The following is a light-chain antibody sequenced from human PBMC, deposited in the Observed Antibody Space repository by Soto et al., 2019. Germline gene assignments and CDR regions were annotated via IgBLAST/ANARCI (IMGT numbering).Light chain of an antibody. V-gene: IGKV3-11*01. CDR1: QSVSSY. CDR3: QQRFNWPWT. J-gene: IGKJ1*01. Sequence: EIVLTQSPATLSLSPGERATLSCRASQSVSSYLAWYQQKPGQAPRLLIYDASNRATGIPARFSGSGSGTDFTLTIGSLEPEDFAVYYCQQRFNWPWTFGQGTKVEI. CDR2: DAS.